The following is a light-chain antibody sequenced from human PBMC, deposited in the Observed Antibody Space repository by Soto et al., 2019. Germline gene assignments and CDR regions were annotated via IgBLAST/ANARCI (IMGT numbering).Light chain of an antibody. Sequence: QSALTQPPSVSGSPGQSVAFSFTGTSSDIGTYNRVSWYQQPPGTAPKLMIYDVNNRPSGCPDRFSGSKSGNTASLTISGLQAEDEADYYCTSYTTSSTYVFGTGTKVTVL. CDR1: SSDIGTYNR. V-gene: IGLV2-18*02. CDR2: DVN. J-gene: IGLJ1*01. CDR3: TSYTTSSTYV.